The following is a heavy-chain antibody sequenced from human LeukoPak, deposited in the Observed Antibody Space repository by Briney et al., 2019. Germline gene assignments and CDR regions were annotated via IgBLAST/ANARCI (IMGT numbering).Heavy chain of an antibody. Sequence: PGGSLTLSCAASGFTFSSYSMNWVRQAPGKGLEWVSSISSSSSYIYYADSVKVRFTTSRDNAKNSLYLQMNSLRAEDTAVYYCARGRRIAAAGLYYFDYWGQGTLVTVSS. V-gene: IGHV3-21*01. CDR3: ARGRRIAAAGLYYFDY. CDR2: ISSSSSYI. D-gene: IGHD6-13*01. CDR1: GFTFSSYS. J-gene: IGHJ4*02.